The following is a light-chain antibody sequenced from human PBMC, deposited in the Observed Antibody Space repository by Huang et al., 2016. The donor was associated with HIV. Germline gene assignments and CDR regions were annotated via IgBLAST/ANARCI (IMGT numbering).Light chain of an antibody. CDR2: AAY. CDR1: QGIDSW. CDR3: LQTNSFPYT. Sequence: DIQMTQSPSSVTASLGDRVTITCRASQGIDSWLAWYQQGPGKAPKVLIYAAYSLQGGVPSRFSGSGSGTDFSLTINTLQPEDFATYYCLQTNSFPYTFGQGTNLEI. V-gene: IGKV1D-12*01. J-gene: IGKJ2*01.